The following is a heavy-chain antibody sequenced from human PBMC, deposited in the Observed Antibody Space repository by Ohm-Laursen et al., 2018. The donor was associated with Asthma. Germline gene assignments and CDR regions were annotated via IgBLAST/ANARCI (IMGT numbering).Heavy chain of an antibody. J-gene: IGHJ2*01. CDR3: AKALQTRWYFDL. D-gene: IGHD4-11*01. V-gene: IGHV3-21*04. Sequence: SLRLSCSASGYTFSRYSIHWVRQVPGKGLEWVASISTASTFIYYADSVRGRFTTSRDNAKNSVYLQMNSLRAEDTAVYYCAKALQTRWYFDLWGRGTLVTVSS. CDR1: GYTFSRYS. CDR2: ISTASTFI.